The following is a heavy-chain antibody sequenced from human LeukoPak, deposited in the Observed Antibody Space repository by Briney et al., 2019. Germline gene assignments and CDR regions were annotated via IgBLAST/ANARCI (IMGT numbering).Heavy chain of an antibody. CDR1: GFTFSSYA. J-gene: IGHJ4*02. D-gene: IGHD6-19*01. V-gene: IGHV3-21*01. CDR3: ARDRYSSGWYDY. CDR2: ISSSSSYI. Sequence: GGSLRLSCAASGFTFSSYAMNWVRQAPGKGLEWVSSISSSSSYIYYADSVKGRFTISRDNAKNSLYLQMNSLRAEDTAVYYCARDRYSSGWYDYWGQGTLVTVSS.